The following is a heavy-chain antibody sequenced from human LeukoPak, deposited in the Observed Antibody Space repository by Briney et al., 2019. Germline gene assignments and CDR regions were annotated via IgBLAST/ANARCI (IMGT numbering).Heavy chain of an antibody. V-gene: IGHV5-51*01. D-gene: IGHD2-2*02. J-gene: IGHJ4*02. Sequence: GESLKIPRKGSGYRFISYSIGWVGQLHGKGLDWMDLIYPRDSDTRYQPPLQGQVPISDDKSISTAYLQWRSLKASDPALSYCAIGGDSSTSCYRCFDYWGQGTLVTVSS. CDR2: IYPRDSDT. CDR3: AIGGDSSTSCYRCFDY. CDR1: GYRFISYS.